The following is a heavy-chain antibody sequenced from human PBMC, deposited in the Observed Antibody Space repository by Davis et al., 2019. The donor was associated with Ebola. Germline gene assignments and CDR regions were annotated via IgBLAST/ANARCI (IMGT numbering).Heavy chain of an antibody. Sequence: GESLKISCSAAGFSFSNYTMHWVRQAPGKGLEWVSRIGGSVGYGNYADSVRGRFTISRDSAKNLLYLQMNTLKTEDTAMYYCSTAFNSVTDGFDFWGRGTMVTVSA. V-gene: IGHV3-21*05. J-gene: IGHJ3*01. CDR3: STAFNSVTDGFDF. D-gene: IGHD4-17*01. CDR1: GFSFSNYT. CDR2: IGGSVGYG.